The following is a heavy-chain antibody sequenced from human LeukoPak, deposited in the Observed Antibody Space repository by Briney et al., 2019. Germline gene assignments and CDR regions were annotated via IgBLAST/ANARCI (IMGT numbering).Heavy chain of an antibody. CDR1: GFSFSSHG. CDR3: ARIDGSGYSVY. D-gene: IGHD3-22*01. J-gene: IGHJ4*02. Sequence: PGGSLRLSCAASGFSFSSHGMHWVRQAPGKGLEWVAVIWYDGSNKYYADSVKGRFTISRDNSKNTLYLQMNSLRAEDTAVYYCARIDGSGYSVYWGQGTLVTVSS. V-gene: IGHV3-33*08. CDR2: IWYDGSNK.